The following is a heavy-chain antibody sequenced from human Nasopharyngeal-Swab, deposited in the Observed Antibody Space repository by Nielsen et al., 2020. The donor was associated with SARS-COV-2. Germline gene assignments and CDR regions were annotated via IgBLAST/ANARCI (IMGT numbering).Heavy chain of an antibody. CDR2: IWYDGSNK. V-gene: IGHV3-33*08. D-gene: IGHD3-10*01. Sequence: GESLKISCAASGFTFNYFGMHWVRQAPGKGLEWLTNIWYDGSNKYYADSVKGRFTVSRDNSKNTLFLEMDSLRAEDTAVYYCARGSSVHAFDVWGQGTEVTVSS. CDR3: ARGSSVHAFDV. CDR1: GFTFNYFG. J-gene: IGHJ3*01.